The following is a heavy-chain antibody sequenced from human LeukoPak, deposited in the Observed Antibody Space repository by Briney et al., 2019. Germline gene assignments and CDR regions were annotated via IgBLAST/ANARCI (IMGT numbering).Heavy chain of an antibody. J-gene: IGHJ4*02. CDR2: ISYDGRNT. CDR3: ARNSVTTGYYFDY. D-gene: IGHD4-17*01. V-gene: IGHV3-30*04. Sequence: GGSLRLSCAASGFTFGSYSMHWVRQAPGKGLEWVAVISYDGRNTYYAKSVKGRFTISRDDSKNTLYLQMNSLRADDTAVYCCARNSVTTGYYFDYRGQGTLVTVSS. CDR1: GFTFGSYS.